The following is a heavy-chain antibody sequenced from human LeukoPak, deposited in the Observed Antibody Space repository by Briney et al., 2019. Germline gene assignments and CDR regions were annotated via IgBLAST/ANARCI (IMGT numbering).Heavy chain of an antibody. CDR2: INPNSGGT. D-gene: IGHD3-3*01. Sequence: GASVKVSCKASGYTFTDYSMHWVRQAPGQGLEWMGWINPNSGGTNYTQKFQGRVTMTRDTSISTAYMELISLRSDGTAVYYCASGMEGWYFDLWGRGTLVTVSS. CDR3: ASGMEGWYFDL. CDR1: GYTFTDYS. J-gene: IGHJ2*01. V-gene: IGHV1-2*02.